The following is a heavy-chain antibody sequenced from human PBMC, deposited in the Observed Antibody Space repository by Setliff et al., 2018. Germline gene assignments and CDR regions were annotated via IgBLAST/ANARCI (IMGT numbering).Heavy chain of an antibody. J-gene: IGHJ5*02. Sequence: GGSLRLSCAASGFGVSSNYMSWVRQAPGKGLEWVSVIFSGGNTYNADSVKGRFTISRDNSKNTVYLQMNSLRAEDTAVYYCVPGRGSWGQGALVTVSS. CDR1: GFGVSSNY. D-gene: IGHD6-25*01. CDR2: IFSGGNT. CDR3: VPGRGS. V-gene: IGHV3-53*01.